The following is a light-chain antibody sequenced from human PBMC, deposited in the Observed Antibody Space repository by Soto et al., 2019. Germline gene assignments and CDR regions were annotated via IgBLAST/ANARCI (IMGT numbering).Light chain of an antibody. CDR1: QSVSNNY. J-gene: IGKJ1*01. CDR3: QQYGSSGT. V-gene: IGKV3-20*01. Sequence: EIVLMQSPGTLSLSPGERATLSYRASQSVSNNYLAWYQQKPGQAPRLLIYGASNRATGIPDRFSGSGSGTDFTLTISRLEPEDFAVYYCQQYGSSGTFGQGTKVDIK. CDR2: GAS.